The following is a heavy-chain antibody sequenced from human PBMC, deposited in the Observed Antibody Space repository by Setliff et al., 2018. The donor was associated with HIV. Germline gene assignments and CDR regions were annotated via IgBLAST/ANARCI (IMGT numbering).Heavy chain of an antibody. D-gene: IGHD6-6*01. J-gene: IGHJ5*02. CDR1: GDSISSGGYY. V-gene: IGHV4-31*03. Sequence: SETLSLTCTVSGDSISSGGYYWSWIRQHPGKGLEWIGYIYYSGSTYYNPSLKSRVTMSVDTSKNQFSLKLSSVTTADTAVYYCARGGRSLAAQTWFDPWGQGTLVTVSS. CDR2: IYYSGST. CDR3: ARGGRSLAAQTWFDP.